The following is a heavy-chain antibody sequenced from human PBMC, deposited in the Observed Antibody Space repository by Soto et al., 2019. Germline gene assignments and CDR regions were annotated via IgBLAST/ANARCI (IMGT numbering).Heavy chain of an antibody. D-gene: IGHD3-16*01. CDR3: ASSGGGEDY. CDR1: GGSISSSHW. V-gene: IGHV4-4*02. J-gene: IGHJ4*02. CDR2: IYHSGST. Sequence: QVQLQESGPGLVKPSGTLSLSCAVSGGSISSSHWWTWVRQPPGKGLEWIGEIYHSGSTNYNPSHKGRVTISVDTSRNQFSLNLSSVTAADTAVYYWASSGGGEDYWGQGILVTVSS.